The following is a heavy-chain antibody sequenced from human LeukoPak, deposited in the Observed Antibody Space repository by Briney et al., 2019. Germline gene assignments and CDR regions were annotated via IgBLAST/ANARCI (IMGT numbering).Heavy chain of an antibody. CDR3: ARDIVVVPAAMPGTDY. CDR1: GYTFTGYY. J-gene: IGHJ4*02. D-gene: IGHD2-2*01. CDR2: INPNSGGT. V-gene: IGHV1-2*02. Sequence: GASVKVSCKASGYTFTGYYMHWVRQAPGQGLEWMGWINPNSGGTNYAQKFQGRVTMTRDTSISTAYMELSRLRSDDTAVYYCARDIVVVPAAMPGTDYWGQGTLVTVSS.